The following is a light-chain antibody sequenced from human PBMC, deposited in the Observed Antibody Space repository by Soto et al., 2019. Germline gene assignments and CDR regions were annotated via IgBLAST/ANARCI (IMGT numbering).Light chain of an antibody. Sequence: DIQMTQSPSTLSGSVGDRVTITCRASQTISSWLAWYQQKPGKAPKLLIYDASSLESGVPSRFSGSGSGTEFTLTISSLQSEDFAAYYCQQYNNWPPITSGQGTRLEIK. CDR1: QTISSW. CDR2: DAS. J-gene: IGKJ5*01. V-gene: IGKV1-5*01. CDR3: QQYNNWPPIT.